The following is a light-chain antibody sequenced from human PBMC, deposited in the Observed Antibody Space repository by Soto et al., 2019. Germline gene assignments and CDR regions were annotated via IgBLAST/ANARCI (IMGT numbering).Light chain of an antibody. Sequence: EVVLTQSPATLSLSPGDRATLSCRASQSVDRYLAWYQQKPGQAPRLLIFDTYNRATGIPARFIGSGSGTDFTLTISSLEPEDCAIYYCQQRDNGVTFGGGTKV. V-gene: IGKV3-11*01. CDR1: QSVDRY. J-gene: IGKJ4*01. CDR3: QQRDNGVT. CDR2: DTY.